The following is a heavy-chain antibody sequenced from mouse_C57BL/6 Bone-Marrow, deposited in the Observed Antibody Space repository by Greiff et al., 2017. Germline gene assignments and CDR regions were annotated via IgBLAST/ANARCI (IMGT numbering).Heavy chain of an antibody. V-gene: IGHV3-6*01. CDR3: ARGYYGSRGYFDY. D-gene: IGHD1-1*01. Sequence: ESGPGLVKPSQSLSLTCSVTGYSITSGYYWNWIRQFPGNKLEWMGYISYDGSNNYNPSLKNRISITRDTSKNQFFLKLNSVTTEDTATYYCARGYYGSRGYFDYWGQGTTLTVSS. CDR2: ISYDGSN. J-gene: IGHJ2*01. CDR1: GYSITSGYY.